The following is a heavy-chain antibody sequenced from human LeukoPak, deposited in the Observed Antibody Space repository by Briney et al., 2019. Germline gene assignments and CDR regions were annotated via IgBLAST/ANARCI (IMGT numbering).Heavy chain of an antibody. CDR3: AKDGNPYGFGVGDY. D-gene: IGHD3-10*01. CDR1: GFTFSSYA. CDR2: TSGSGGST. Sequence: GGSLRLSCAASGFTFSSYAMSWVRQAPGKGLEWVSATSGSGGSTYYADSVKGRFTISRDNSKNTLYLQMNSLRAEDTAVYYCAKDGNPYGFGVGDYWGQGTLVTVSS. V-gene: IGHV3-23*01. J-gene: IGHJ4*02.